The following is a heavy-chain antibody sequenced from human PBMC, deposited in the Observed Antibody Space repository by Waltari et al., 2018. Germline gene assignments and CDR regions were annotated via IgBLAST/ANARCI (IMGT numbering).Heavy chain of an antibody. V-gene: IGHV5-51*01. D-gene: IGHD3-3*01. Sequence: EVQLVQSGAEVKKPGESLKISCKGSGYSFTTYWIGWVRQMPGKGLEWMGSIYPGDSDTRYSPSFQGQVTISADKSISTAYLQWSSLKASDTAMYYCAKARRVFGVVITTPFDYWGQGTLVTVSS. CDR3: AKARRVFGVVITTPFDY. CDR2: IYPGDSDT. J-gene: IGHJ4*02. CDR1: GYSFTTYW.